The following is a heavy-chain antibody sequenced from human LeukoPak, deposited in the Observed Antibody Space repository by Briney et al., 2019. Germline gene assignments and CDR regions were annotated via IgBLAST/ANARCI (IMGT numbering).Heavy chain of an antibody. J-gene: IGHJ6*02. D-gene: IGHD6-13*01. CDR3: ATDVSPGGYDNHDMDV. CDR2: FDPEDGET. Sequence: ASVKVSCKVSGYTLTEFPMHWVRQAPGKGLEWMGGFDPEDGETIYAQRFQGRLTMTEDTSTDTAYMELSSLRSEDTAVYYCATDVSPGGYDNHDMDVWGQGTTVTVSS. V-gene: IGHV1-24*01. CDR1: GYTLTEFP.